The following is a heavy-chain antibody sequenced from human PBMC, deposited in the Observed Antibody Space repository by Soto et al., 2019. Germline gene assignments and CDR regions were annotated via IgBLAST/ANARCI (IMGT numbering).Heavy chain of an antibody. V-gene: IGHV1-69*06. CDR3: ARDRSYDYVWGSYREKSYYFDY. Sequence: GASVKVSCKASGGTFSSYAISWVRQAPGQGLEWMGGIIPIFGTANYAQKFQGRVTITADKSTSTAYMELSSLRSEDTAVYYCARDRSYDYVWGSYREKSYYFDYWGQGTLVTVSS. CDR2: IIPIFGTA. J-gene: IGHJ4*02. D-gene: IGHD3-16*02. CDR1: GGTFSSYA.